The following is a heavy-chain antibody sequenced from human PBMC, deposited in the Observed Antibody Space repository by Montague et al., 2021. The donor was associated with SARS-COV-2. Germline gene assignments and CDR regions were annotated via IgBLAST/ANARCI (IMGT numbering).Heavy chain of an antibody. Sequence: SETLSLTCTVSGGSINSDTAFWGWVRQSPGKGLEWIGSLVYSGRNFYNGALRIRLTISVDTSKNQFSLELRAVTAADMGLYYCARHEHTDFGNPNWFDPWGQGTMVTVSS. CDR3: ARHEHTDFGNPNWFDP. V-gene: IGHV4-39*01. D-gene: IGHD5-18*01. CDR2: LVYSGRN. CDR1: GGSINSDTAF. J-gene: IGHJ5*02.